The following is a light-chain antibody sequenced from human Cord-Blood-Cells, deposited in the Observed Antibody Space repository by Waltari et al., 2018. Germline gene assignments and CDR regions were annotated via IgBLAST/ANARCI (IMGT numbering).Light chain of an antibody. CDR2: DVS. Sequence: QSALTQPRSVSVSPGQSVTISCTGTSSDVGGYNYVSWYQPHPGKAPKLMIYDVSKRPSVVPDRFSGSKSGNTASLTISGLQAEDEADYYCCSYAGSYTYVVFGGGTKLTVL. V-gene: IGLV2-11*01. CDR3: CSYAGSYTYVV. J-gene: IGLJ2*01. CDR1: SSDVGGYNY.